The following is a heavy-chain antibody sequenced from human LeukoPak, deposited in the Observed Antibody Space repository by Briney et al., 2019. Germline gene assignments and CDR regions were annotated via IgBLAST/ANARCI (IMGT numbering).Heavy chain of an antibody. Sequence: PSETLSLTCTVSGGSISSYYWSWIRQPAGKGLEWIGSIYYSGNTYYNPSLKSRVTISVDMSKNQISLKLSSVTAADTAVYYCARDRLLWFGELDFWGQGTLVIVSS. J-gene: IGHJ4*02. CDR2: IYYSGNT. CDR1: GGSISSYY. V-gene: IGHV4-4*07. D-gene: IGHD3-10*01. CDR3: ARDRLLWFGELDF.